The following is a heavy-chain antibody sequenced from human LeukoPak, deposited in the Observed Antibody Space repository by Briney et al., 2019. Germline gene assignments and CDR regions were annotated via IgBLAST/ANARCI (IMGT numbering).Heavy chain of an antibody. CDR2: ISAYNGNT. Sequence: ASVTVSCTASGYTFTSYGISWVRQAPGQGLEWMGWISAYNGNTNYAQKLQGRVTMTTDTCTSTDYMELRSLRSDDTAVYYCARRPARTADNWNYREVKYWFDRWGQGTLVTVSS. CDR1: GYTFTSYG. J-gene: IGHJ5*02. V-gene: IGHV1-18*01. D-gene: IGHD1-7*01. CDR3: ARRPARTADNWNYREVKYWFDR.